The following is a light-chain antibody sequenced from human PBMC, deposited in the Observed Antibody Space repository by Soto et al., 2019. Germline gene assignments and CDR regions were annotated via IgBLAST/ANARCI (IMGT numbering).Light chain of an antibody. CDR3: QQRSNWPMYT. Sequence: EIVLTQSPATLSLYPGERATLSCRASQSVSSYLAWYQQKPGQAPRLLIYDASNRATGIPARFSGSGSGTDFTLTISSLEPEDFAVYYCQQRSNWPMYTFGQGTKLEMK. V-gene: IGKV3-11*01. J-gene: IGKJ2*01. CDR2: DAS. CDR1: QSVSSY.